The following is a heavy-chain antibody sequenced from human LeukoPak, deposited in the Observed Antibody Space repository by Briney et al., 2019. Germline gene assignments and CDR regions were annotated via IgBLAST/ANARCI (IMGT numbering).Heavy chain of an antibody. D-gene: IGHD6-19*01. CDR2: IYYSGTT. CDR3: AGPPRPDMSGWYLY. J-gene: IGHJ4*02. CDR1: SGSVSSGTYY. V-gene: IGHV4-61*01. Sequence: SETLSLTCTVSSGSVSSGTYYWSCIRQPPGKGLEWIGYIYYSGTTNYNPSLKSRVTISVDTPQNQFSLKLSSVTAADTAMYYCAGPPRPDMSGWYLYWGQGILVTVSS.